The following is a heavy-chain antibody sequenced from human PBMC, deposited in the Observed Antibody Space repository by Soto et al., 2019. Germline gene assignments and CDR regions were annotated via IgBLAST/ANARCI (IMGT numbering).Heavy chain of an antibody. V-gene: IGHV4-34*01. CDR3: ATSLWFGTQPEI. D-gene: IGHD3-10*01. CDR1: GGSFSNNY. J-gene: IGHJ4*02. CDR2: TSPSGTT. Sequence: SETLSLTCAVYGGSFSNNYWTWFRQPPGKGLEWIGETSPSGTTKYIPSLKSRGTISVDTSRKQFFLKVTSVSAADTAVYYCATSLWFGTQPEIWGPGTLVTVSS.